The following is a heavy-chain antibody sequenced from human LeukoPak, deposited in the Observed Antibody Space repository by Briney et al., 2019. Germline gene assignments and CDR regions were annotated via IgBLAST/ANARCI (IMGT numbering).Heavy chain of an antibody. V-gene: IGHV3-23*01. CDR2: ISGSGGST. CDR3: AKVKAAARGAGVDY. Sequence: GGSLRLSCAASGFTFSSYAMSWVRQAPGKGLEWVSAISGSGGSTYYADSVKGRFTISRDNSKNTLYLQMNSPRAEDTAVYYFAKVKAAARGAGVDYWGQGTLVTVSS. CDR1: GFTFSSYA. J-gene: IGHJ4*02. D-gene: IGHD6-13*01.